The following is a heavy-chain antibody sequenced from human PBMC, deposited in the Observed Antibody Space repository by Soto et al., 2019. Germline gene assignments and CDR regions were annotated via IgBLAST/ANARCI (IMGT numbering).Heavy chain of an antibody. CDR3: ASSSGRYYKSADY. V-gene: IGHV3-66*01. CDR2: SYSGGRT. Sequence: EVQMVESGGGLVQPGGSLRLSCAASGFTVSSNYMSWVRQAPGKGLEWASVSYSGGRTYYADHVKGRVTISGDKSKNTLYLQMISLRVEDTAVYYCASSSGRYYKSADYWGQGTLVTV. D-gene: IGHD3-10*01. CDR1: GFTVSSNY. J-gene: IGHJ4*02.